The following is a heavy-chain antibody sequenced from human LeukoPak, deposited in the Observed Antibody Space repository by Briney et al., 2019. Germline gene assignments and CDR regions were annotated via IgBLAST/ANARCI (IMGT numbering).Heavy chain of an antibody. D-gene: IGHD3-22*01. Sequence: SETLSLTCTVSGGSIRSYYWSWIRQPAGKALEWIGRIYTSGSTNYNPSLKSRVTMSVDTSKNQFSLKLSSVTAADTAVYFCARGLNLEVATHTSGDYWGQGTLVTVSS. V-gene: IGHV4-4*07. CDR1: GGSIRSYY. CDR2: IYTSGST. CDR3: ARGLNLEVATHTSGDY. J-gene: IGHJ4*02.